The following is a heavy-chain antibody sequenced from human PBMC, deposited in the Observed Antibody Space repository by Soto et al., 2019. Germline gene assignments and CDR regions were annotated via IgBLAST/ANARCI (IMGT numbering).Heavy chain of an antibody. J-gene: IGHJ6*02. CDR1: GYTFTGYY. Sequence: ASVKVSCKASGYTFTGYYMHWVRQAPGQGLEWMGWINPNSGGTNYAQKFQGRVTMTRDTSISTAYMELSRLRSDDTAVYYCARDNAMTTVTTDYYYGMDVWGQGTTVTVSS. V-gene: IGHV1-2*02. CDR3: ARDNAMTTVTTDYYYGMDV. D-gene: IGHD4-4*01. CDR2: INPNSGGT.